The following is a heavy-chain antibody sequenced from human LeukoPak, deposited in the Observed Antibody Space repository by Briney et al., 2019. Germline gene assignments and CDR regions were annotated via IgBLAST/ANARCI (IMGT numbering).Heavy chain of an antibody. J-gene: IGHJ2*01. D-gene: IGHD1-1*01. CDR1: AGSFRDYY. CDR2: INHSGNT. Sequence: SETLSLTCAVYAGSFRDYYWSWIRQPPGQGLEWIGEINHSGNTNYSPSFKSRVTISVDTPKNQFSLKLSSVTAADTSVYYCARGNYYFDLWGRGTLVTVSS. V-gene: IGHV4-34*01. CDR3: ARGNYYFDL.